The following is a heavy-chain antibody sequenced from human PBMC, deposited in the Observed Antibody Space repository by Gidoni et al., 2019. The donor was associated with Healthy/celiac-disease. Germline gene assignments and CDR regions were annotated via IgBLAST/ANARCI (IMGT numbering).Heavy chain of an antibody. D-gene: IGHD2-15*01. CDR2: IYYSGST. CDR3: ARGYCSGGSCYSGGAGYYGMDV. V-gene: IGHV4-31*01. CDR1: GGPTSSGGYY. J-gene: IGHJ6*02. Sequence: QVQLQESGPGLVKPSQTPSLTCPVSGGPTSSGGYYWGWIRQHPGKGLEWIGYIYYSGSTYYNPSLKSLVTISVDTSKNQFSLKLSSVSAADTAVYYCARGYCSGGSCYSGGAGYYGMDVWGQGTTVTVSS.